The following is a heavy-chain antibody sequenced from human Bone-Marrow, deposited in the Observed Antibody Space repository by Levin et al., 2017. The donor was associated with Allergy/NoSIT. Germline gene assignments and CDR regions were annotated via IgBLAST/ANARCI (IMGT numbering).Heavy chain of an antibody. V-gene: IGHV3-74*01. CDR1: GFTFRIYW. J-gene: IGHJ4*02. CDR3: ATGYNSCYEH. CDR2: IDSDGNT. Sequence: GESLKISCAASGFTFRIYWMHWVRQAPGKGLVWVSRIDSDGNTVYADSVKGRFTIPRDNAKNKVYLEMNSLRAEDTAVYYCATGYNSCYEHWGQGTLVTVSS. D-gene: IGHD2-2*01.